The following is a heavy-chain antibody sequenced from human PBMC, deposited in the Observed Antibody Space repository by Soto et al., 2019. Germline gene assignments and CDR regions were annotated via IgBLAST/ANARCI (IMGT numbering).Heavy chain of an antibody. D-gene: IGHD5-12*01. CDR1: GDSVSGNTAS. J-gene: IGHJ5*02. CDR3: AKGDNLGPKTGYAFDP. Sequence: SQTLSLTCAIPGDSVSGNTASWNWIRQSPSRGLEWLGRTYFRYKWYNDYAVSVKSRIIINPDTSNNLFSLQLNSVTPEDTAVYFCAKGDNLGPKTGYAFDPWGQGIMVTVSS. V-gene: IGHV6-1*01. CDR2: TYFRYKWYN.